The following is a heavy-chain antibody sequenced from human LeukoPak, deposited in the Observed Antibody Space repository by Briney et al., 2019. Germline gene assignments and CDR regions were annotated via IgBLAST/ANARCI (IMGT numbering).Heavy chain of an antibody. CDR2: INHDATEK. Sequence: PGGSLRLSCAASGFTFGDYAMSWVRQAPGRGLEWVANINHDATEKYYVDSVKGRFTISRDNAKNSLYLQMNSLRAEDTAVYYCARDQQASTAGYCSGGSCYHRNYYYYYYMDVWGKGTTVTVSS. D-gene: IGHD2-15*01. CDR1: GFTFGDYA. CDR3: ARDQQASTAGYCSGGSCYHRNYYYYYYMDV. V-gene: IGHV3-7*01. J-gene: IGHJ6*03.